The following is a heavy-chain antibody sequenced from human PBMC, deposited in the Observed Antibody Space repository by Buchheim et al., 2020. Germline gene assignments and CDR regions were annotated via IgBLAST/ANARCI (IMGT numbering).Heavy chain of an antibody. D-gene: IGHD2/OR15-2a*01. CDR3: AKNFAAANHGIDV. V-gene: IGHV3-23*01. CDR1: GFTFSNYA. CDR2: INDSGDKT. J-gene: IGHJ6*02. Sequence: EVQLLESGGDLVQPGGSLRLSCAASGFTFSNYAMTWVRQAPGKGLEWVSTINDSGDKTYYADSVKGRFTISRENSKNKLYLQMDSLGVEDTAEYYCAKNFAAANHGIDVWGPGAT.